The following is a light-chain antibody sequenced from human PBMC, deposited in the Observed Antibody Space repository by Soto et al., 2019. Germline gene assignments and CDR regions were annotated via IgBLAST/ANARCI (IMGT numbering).Light chain of an antibody. Sequence: DIVLTQSPLSLPVTPGEPASISCRSSQSILHSNGYNNLSWYLQKPRQSPQLLIYLGSNRASGVPDRFSGSESGTDFTLKIRRVEAEDVGTYYCMQGLQSPPCSFGQGSKLEIK. V-gene: IGKV2-28*01. CDR2: LGS. CDR1: QSILHSNGYNN. CDR3: MQGLQSPPCS. J-gene: IGKJ2*02.